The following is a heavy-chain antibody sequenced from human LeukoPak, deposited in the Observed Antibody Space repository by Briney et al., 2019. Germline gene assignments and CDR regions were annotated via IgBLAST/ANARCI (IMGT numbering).Heavy chain of an antibody. J-gene: IGHJ4*02. CDR2: IYYSGST. D-gene: IGHD3-22*01. V-gene: IGHV4-39*02. CDR1: GGSISSSSYY. CDR3: ARDMIVLPFDY. Sequence: PSETLSLTCTVSGGSISSSSYYWGWIRQPPGKGLEWIGSIYYSGSTYYNPSLKSRVTTSVDTSKNQFSLKLSSVTAADTAVYYCARDMIVLPFDYWGQGTLVTVSS.